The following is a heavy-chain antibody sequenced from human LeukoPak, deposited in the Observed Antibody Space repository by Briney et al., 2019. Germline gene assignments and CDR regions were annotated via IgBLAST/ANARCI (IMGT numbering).Heavy chain of an antibody. V-gene: IGHV3-43*01. CDR1: GLIFDDYT. CDR3: AKDKGMIDHYYMDV. Sequence: GGSLRLSCAASGLIFDDYTMHWVRQAPGKGLEWVSLISRNGAVTKYADSVRGRFTVSRDNSKNSLYLQMNSLRAEDTALYYCAKDKGMIDHYYMDVWGKGTTVTVSS. CDR2: ISRNGAVT. D-gene: IGHD3-22*01. J-gene: IGHJ6*03.